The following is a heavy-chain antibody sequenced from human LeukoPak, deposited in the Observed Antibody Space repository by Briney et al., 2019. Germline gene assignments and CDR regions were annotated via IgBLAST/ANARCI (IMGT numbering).Heavy chain of an antibody. V-gene: IGHV3-21*01. J-gene: IGHJ4*02. CDR1: GFTFSSYS. CDR3: ARDSRAYYYDSSGSNY. CDR2: ISSSSSYI. D-gene: IGHD3-22*01. Sequence: PGGSLRLSCAASGFTFSSYSMNWVRQAPGKELEWVSSISSSSSYIYYADSVKGRFTISRDNAKNSLYLQMNSLRAEDTAVYYCARDSRAYYYDSSGSNYWGQGTLVTVSS.